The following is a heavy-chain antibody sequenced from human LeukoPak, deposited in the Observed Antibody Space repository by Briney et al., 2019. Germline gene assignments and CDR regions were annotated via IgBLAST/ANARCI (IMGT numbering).Heavy chain of an antibody. CDR2: IYYSGST. CDR3: ARLGRLYSSSPGLIDY. D-gene: IGHD6-6*01. Sequence: SETLSLTCTVSGGSISTSSYYWGWIRQPPGKGLEWIGCIYYSGSTYYNPSLKSRVTISVDTSKNQFSLKLSSVTAADTAVYYCARLGRLYSSSPGLIDYWGQGTLVTVSS. CDR1: GGSISTSSYY. V-gene: IGHV4-39*01. J-gene: IGHJ4*02.